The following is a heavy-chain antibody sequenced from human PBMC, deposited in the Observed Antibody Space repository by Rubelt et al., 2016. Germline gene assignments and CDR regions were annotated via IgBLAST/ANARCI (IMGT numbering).Heavy chain of an antibody. V-gene: IGHV3-23*01. J-gene: IGHJ4*02. D-gene: IGHD3-22*01. Sequence: YYADSVKGRFTISRDNSKNTLYLQMNSLRAEDTAVYYCATSYDSSGYRADYWGQGTLVTVSS. CDR3: ATSYDSSGYRADY.